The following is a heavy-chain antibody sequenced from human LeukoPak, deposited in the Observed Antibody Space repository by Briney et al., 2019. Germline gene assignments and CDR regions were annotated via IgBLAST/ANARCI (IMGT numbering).Heavy chain of an antibody. CDR1: GFTFDYYW. D-gene: IGHD5-24*01. V-gene: IGHV3-74*01. J-gene: IGHJ4*02. CDR2: INTDGSNT. CDR3: ARDNVEMATIKMGPVDY. Sequence: GGSLRLSCAASGFTFDYYWMHWVRQAPGKGLMWVSRINTDGSNTYYADSVKGRFTISRDNSKNTLYLQMNSLRAEDTAVYYCARDNVEMATIKMGPVDYWGQGTLVTVSS.